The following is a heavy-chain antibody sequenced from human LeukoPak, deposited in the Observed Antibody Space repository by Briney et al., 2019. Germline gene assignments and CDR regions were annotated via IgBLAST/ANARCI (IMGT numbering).Heavy chain of an antibody. CDR2: IYSGGDT. D-gene: IGHD6-13*01. V-gene: IGHV3-53*01. CDR1: GFTVSSNF. CDR3: ARDTGGIFDS. Sequence: PGGSLRLSCAASGFTVSSNFMSWVRQAPGKGLEWVSVIYSGGDTYYADSVKGRFTISRDSSKNTLYLQMNSLRAEDTAVYYCARDTGGIFDSWGQGTLVTVSS. J-gene: IGHJ4*02.